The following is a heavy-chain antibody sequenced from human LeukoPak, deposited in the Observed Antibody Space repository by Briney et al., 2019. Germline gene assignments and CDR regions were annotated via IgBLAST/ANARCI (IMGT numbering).Heavy chain of an antibody. Sequence: GGSLRLSCAHSGFTFSSYAMHWVRQAPPKGLEGVAVISYDGSNKYYADSPKGRFTISRDNSKNTLYLQMNSLRAEDTAVYCCARELIAAAGKFDPWGQGTLVTVSS. J-gene: IGHJ5*02. V-gene: IGHV3-30*04. CDR3: ARELIAAAGKFDP. CDR1: GFTFSSYA. D-gene: IGHD6-13*01. CDR2: ISYDGSNK.